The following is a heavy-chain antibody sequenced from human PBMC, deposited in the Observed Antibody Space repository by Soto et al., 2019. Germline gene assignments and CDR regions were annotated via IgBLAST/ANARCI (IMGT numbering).Heavy chain of an antibody. CDR2: ISAYNGNT. CDR3: ARDLGSVVRGVIPINWFDP. J-gene: IGHJ5*02. D-gene: IGHD3-10*01. V-gene: IGHV1-18*01. CDR1: GYTFTSYG. Sequence: ASVKVSCKASGYTFTSYGISWVRQAPGQGLEWMGWISAYNGNTNYAQKLQGRVTMTTDTSTSTAYMELRSLRSDDTAVYYCARDLGSVVRGVIPINWFDPWGQGTLVTVSS.